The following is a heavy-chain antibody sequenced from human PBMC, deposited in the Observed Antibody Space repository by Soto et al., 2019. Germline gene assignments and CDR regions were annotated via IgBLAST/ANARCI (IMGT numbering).Heavy chain of an antibody. CDR2: IYYSGST. CDR1: GGSISSGGYY. CDR3: ARDWGRDGCFDY. J-gene: IGHJ4*02. Sequence: QVQLQESGPGLVKPSQTLSLTCTVSGGSISSGGYYWSWIRQHPGKGLEWIGDIYYSGSTYYNPSLKSRVTISVATSKNQFSLKLSSVTAADTAVYYCARDWGRDGCFDYWGQGTLVTVSS. D-gene: IGHD3-16*01. V-gene: IGHV4-31*03.